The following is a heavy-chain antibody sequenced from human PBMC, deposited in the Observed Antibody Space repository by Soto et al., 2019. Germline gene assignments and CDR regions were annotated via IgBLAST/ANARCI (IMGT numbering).Heavy chain of an antibody. CDR3: ARDQNFFDSSGYYDH. Sequence: QIQLVQSAAEVKKPGASVKVSCKTSGYTFVSYGISWVRQAPGQGLEWMGWISPYNGNTNFAQRFRGIVTLTTDTSTDSVYMDLGSLKSDDTAVYYCARDQNFFDSSGYYDHWGQGTLITVSS. J-gene: IGHJ5*02. D-gene: IGHD3-22*01. CDR2: ISPYNGNT. V-gene: IGHV1-18*04. CDR1: GYTFVSYG.